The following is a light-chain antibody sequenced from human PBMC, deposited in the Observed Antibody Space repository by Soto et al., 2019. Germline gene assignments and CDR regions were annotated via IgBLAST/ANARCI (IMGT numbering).Light chain of an antibody. Sequence: EIVLTQSPGILSLSPGERATLSCMASQSVTSSYLAWYQQKPGQAPRLLIYGTSSRATGIPDRFSGSGSGTDFTLTISRLEPEDFAVFYCQQYGSSITFGQGTRLEIK. CDR1: QSVTSSY. V-gene: IGKV3-20*01. J-gene: IGKJ5*01. CDR2: GTS. CDR3: QQYGSSIT.